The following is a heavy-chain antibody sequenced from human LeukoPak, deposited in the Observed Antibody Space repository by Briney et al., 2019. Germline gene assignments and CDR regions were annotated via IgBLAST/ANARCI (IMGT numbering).Heavy chain of an antibody. J-gene: IGHJ4*02. Sequence: GGSLRLSCAASGFTFSDYYMSWIRQAPGKGLEWVSYISSSGSTIYYADSVKGRFTISRDNAKNSLYLQMNSLRAEDTAVYYCARGSLNYYDSSGYYEQNDYWGQGTLVTVSS. V-gene: IGHV3-11*04. CDR3: ARGSLNYYDSSGYYEQNDY. CDR1: GFTFSDYY. D-gene: IGHD3-22*01. CDR2: ISSSGSTI.